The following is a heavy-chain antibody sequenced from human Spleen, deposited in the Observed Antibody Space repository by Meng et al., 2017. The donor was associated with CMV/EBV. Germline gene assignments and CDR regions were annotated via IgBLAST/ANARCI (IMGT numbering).Heavy chain of an antibody. CDR3: DGSDF. D-gene: IGHD6-25*01. CDR2: IYSGGST. V-gene: IGHV3-53*01. J-gene: IGHJ4*02. CDR1: GFTVSSNY. Sequence: GESLKISCAASGFTVSSNYMSWVRQAPGKGLEWVSVIYSGGSTYYADSVKGRFTISRDNSKNTLYLQMNRLTAEDAALYYCDGSDFWGQGTLVTVSS.